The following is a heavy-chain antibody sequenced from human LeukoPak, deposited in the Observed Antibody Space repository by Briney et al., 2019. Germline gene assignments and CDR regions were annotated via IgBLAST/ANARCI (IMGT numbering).Heavy chain of an antibody. J-gene: IGHJ4*02. CDR3: AKDLVDHYYDSSGYYFDY. D-gene: IGHD3-22*01. CDR1: GFTFSSYA. V-gene: IGHV3-23*01. Sequence: GGSLRLSCAASGFTFSSYAMSWVRQAPGKGLEWVSAISGSGGSTYYADSVKGRFTISRDNSKNTLYLQMNSLRAEDTAVYYCAKDLVDHYYDSSGYYFDYWGQGTLVTVSS. CDR2: ISGSGGST.